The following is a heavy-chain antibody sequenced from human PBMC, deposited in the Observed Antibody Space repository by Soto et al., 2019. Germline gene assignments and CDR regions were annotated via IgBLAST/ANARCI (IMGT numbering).Heavy chain of an antibody. Sequence: GGSLRLSCAASGFTFSSYGMHWVRQAPGKGLEWVAVISYDGSNKYYADSVKGRFTISRDNSKNTLYLQMNSLRAEDTAMYYCAKVRDYGDYYFDYWGQGTLVTVSS. D-gene: IGHD4-17*01. CDR2: ISYDGSNK. CDR3: AKVRDYGDYYFDY. J-gene: IGHJ4*02. V-gene: IGHV3-30*18. CDR1: GFTFSSYG.